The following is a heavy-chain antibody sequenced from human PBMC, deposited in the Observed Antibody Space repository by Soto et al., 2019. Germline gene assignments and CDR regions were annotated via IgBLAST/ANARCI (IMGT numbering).Heavy chain of an antibody. V-gene: IGHV1-69*06. Sequence: QVQLVQSGAEVKKPGSSVKVSCKASGDTFSSNAINWVRQAPGQGLEWMGGINPIFGTAKYAQKLQDRVTITADKSTSTAYMELSSLRSEDTAVYYCAREAAAGRNWFDPWGQGTLVTVSS. J-gene: IGHJ5*02. CDR2: INPIFGTA. CDR3: AREAAAGRNWFDP. CDR1: GDTFSSNA. D-gene: IGHD6-13*01.